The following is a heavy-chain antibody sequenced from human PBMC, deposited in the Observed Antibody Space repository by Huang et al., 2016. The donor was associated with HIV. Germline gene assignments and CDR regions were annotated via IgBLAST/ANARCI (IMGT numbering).Heavy chain of an antibody. V-gene: IGHV4-4*07. D-gene: IGHD2-8*01. CDR3: ARLQMLSGSDAFDI. Sequence: QVQLQESGPGLVKPSETLSLTCTVSGGSISSYYWSWIRQPAGKGLEWSGRIYTNGSTNYNPSRKSRVTMSVYTSKNHFSLKLSSVTAADTAVYYCARLQMLSGSDAFDIWGQGTMVTVSS. J-gene: IGHJ3*02. CDR1: GGSISSYY. CDR2: IYTNGST.